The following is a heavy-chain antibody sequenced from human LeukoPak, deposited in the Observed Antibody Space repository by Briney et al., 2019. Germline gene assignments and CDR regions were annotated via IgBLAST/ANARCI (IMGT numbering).Heavy chain of an antibody. CDR1: GGSISSGGYY. Sequence: SETLSLTCTVSGGSISSGGYYWSWIRQHPGKGLAWLGYIYYSGSTYYNPSLKSRVTISVDTSKNQFSLKLSSVTAADTAVYYCARHRKGTTVTTYDYWGQGTLVTVSS. CDR2: IYYSGST. J-gene: IGHJ4*02. CDR3: ARHRKGTTVTTYDY. V-gene: IGHV4-31*03. D-gene: IGHD4-17*01.